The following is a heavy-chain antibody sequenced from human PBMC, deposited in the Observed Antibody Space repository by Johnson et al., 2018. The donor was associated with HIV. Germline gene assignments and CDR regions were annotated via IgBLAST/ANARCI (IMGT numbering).Heavy chain of an antibody. Sequence: EVQLVESGGGLIQRGGSLRLSCAASGFTFSSYAMSWVRQAPGKGLEWVSAISGSGGSTYYADSVKGRFTISRDNSKNTLYLQMNSLRAEDTAVYYCAKVETYVGATTRLTGAFDIWGQGTMVTVSS. V-gene: IGHV3-23*04. CDR3: AKVETYVGATTRLTGAFDI. CDR1: GFTFSSYA. D-gene: IGHD1-26*01. J-gene: IGHJ3*02. CDR2: ISGSGGST.